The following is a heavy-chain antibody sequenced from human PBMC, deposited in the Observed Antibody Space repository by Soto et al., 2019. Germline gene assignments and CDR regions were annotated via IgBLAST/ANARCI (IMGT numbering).Heavy chain of an antibody. CDR2: IYHSGST. D-gene: IGHD6-13*01. Sequence: SETLSLTCAVSGGSISSGGYSWSWIRQPPGKGLEWIGYIYHSGSTYYNPSLKSRVTISVDRSKNQFSLKLSSVTAADTAVYYCARRSSSWSPFDYWGQGALVTVSS. V-gene: IGHV4-30-2*02. CDR3: ARRSSSWSPFDY. CDR1: GGSISSGGYS. J-gene: IGHJ4*02.